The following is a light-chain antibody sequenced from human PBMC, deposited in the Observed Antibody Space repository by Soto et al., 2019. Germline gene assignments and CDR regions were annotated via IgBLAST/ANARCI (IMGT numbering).Light chain of an antibody. V-gene: IGLV2-14*03. CDR3: SSYATSSTLEWV. J-gene: IGLJ3*02. CDR1: SSDVGDYNY. CDR2: DVS. Sequence: ALTQPASVSGSPGQSITISCTGASSDVGDYNYVSWYQHHPGKAPKLVIYDVSSRPSGVSGRFSGSKSGNTASLTISGLQAEDEADYYCSSYATSSTLEWVFGGGTKLTVL.